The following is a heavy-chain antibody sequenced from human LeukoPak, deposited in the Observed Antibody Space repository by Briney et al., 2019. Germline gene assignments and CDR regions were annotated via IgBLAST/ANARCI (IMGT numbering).Heavy chain of an antibody. V-gene: IGHV1-18*01. CDR2: INPNSGGT. D-gene: IGHD1-26*01. J-gene: IGHJ4*02. CDR3: ARDGLSGSYSY. CDR1: GYTFTSYG. Sequence: ASVKVSCKASGYTFTSYGISWVRQAPGQGLEWMGWINPNSGGTNYAQKLQGRVTMTTDTSTSTAYMELRSLRSDDTAVYYCARDGLSGSYSYWGQGTLVTVSS.